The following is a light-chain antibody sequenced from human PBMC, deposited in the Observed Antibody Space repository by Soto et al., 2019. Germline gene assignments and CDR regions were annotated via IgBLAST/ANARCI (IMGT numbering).Light chain of an antibody. Sequence: EIVLTQSPGTLSLSPGERATLSCRASQSVISSYLAWYQQKPGQAPRLLIYGASNRATGIPDRFSGSGSGTDFTLTVSRLEPEGFAVYYCQQYGASPPYTFGQGTKLEIK. CDR3: QQYGASPPYT. J-gene: IGKJ2*01. CDR2: GAS. V-gene: IGKV3-20*01. CDR1: QSVISSY.